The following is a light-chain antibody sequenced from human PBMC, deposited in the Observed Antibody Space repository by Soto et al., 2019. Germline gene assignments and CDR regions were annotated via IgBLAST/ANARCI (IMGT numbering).Light chain of an antibody. CDR1: QSIDIL. Sequence: IQMTQSPSTLSASVGDRVTITCRATQSIDILLAWYQQKPGKAPNLLIYKASILESGVPSRFSGSASGTEFTLTISSLQPDDFASYYCQQYYRYPWTFGQGTKVEIK. V-gene: IGKV1-5*03. CDR3: QQYYRYPWT. J-gene: IGKJ1*01. CDR2: KAS.